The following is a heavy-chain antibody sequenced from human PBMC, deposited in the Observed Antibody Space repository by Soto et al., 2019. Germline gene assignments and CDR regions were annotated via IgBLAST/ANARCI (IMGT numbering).Heavy chain of an antibody. D-gene: IGHD6-6*01. J-gene: IGHJ6*03. CDR2: TYYRSKWYN. Sequence: SQTLSLTCAISGDSVSSNSAAWNWIRQSLSRGLEWLGRTYYRSKWYNDYAVSVKSRITINPDTSKNQFSLQLNSVTPEDTAVYYCAREAYSSSGPHYYYYYYMDVWGKGTTVTVSS. CDR1: GDSVSSNSAA. CDR3: AREAYSSSGPHYYYYYYMDV. V-gene: IGHV6-1*01.